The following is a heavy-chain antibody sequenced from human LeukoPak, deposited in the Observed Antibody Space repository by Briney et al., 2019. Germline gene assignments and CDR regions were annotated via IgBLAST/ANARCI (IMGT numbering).Heavy chain of an antibody. CDR3: AKAAYVHYYYYMDV. Sequence: PGGSLRLSCAASGFTFSSYAMSWVRQAPGKGLEWVSAISGSGGSTYYADSVKGRFTISRDNSKNTLYLQTNSLRAEDTAVYYCAKAAYVHYYYYMDVWGKGTTVTVSS. D-gene: IGHD3-10*02. V-gene: IGHV3-23*01. CDR2: ISGSGGST. J-gene: IGHJ6*03. CDR1: GFTFSSYA.